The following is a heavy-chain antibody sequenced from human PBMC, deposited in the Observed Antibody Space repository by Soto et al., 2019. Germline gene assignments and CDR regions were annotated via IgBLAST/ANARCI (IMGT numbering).Heavy chain of an antibody. Sequence: SETLSLTCAVYGGSFGGYYWSWIRQPPGKGLEWIGEINHRGTTNYSPSLKSRVTISVDTSKNQFSLKLSSVTAADTAVYFCARGTEGKAGTWYFDYWGRGTLVTVSS. V-gene: IGHV4-34*01. CDR3: ARGTEGKAGTWYFDY. CDR2: INHRGTT. CDR1: GGSFGGYY. J-gene: IGHJ4*02. D-gene: IGHD6-13*01.